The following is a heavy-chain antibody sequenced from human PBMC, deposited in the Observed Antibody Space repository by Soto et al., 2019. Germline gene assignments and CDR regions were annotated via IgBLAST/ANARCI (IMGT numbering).Heavy chain of an antibody. J-gene: IGHJ5*02. CDR1: GGSISGYY. CDR3: AMTVITLYIWFDP. Sequence: QVQLQESGPGLVKPSETLSLTCTVSGGSISGYYWSWMRQSPEKGLEWIGHVYYSGSTKYNPSLKSRVTISVDTSKNQFSLNLRSVTAADTAVYYCAMTVITLYIWFDPWGQGILVTVSS. V-gene: IGHV4-59*08. D-gene: IGHD4-4*01. CDR2: VYYSGST.